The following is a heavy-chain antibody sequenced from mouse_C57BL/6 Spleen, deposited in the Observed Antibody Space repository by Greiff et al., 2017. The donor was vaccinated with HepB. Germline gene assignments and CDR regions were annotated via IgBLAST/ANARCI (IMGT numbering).Heavy chain of an antibody. V-gene: IGHV5-17*01. J-gene: IGHJ2*01. D-gene: IGHD1-1*01. CDR3: ARGDYGPFDY. Sequence: EVKVVESGGGLVKPGGSLKLSCAASGFTFSDYGMHWVRQAPEKGLEWVAYISSGSSTIYYADTVKGRFTISRDNAKNTLFLQMTSPRSEDTAMYYCARGDYGPFDYWGQGTTLTVSS. CDR1: GFTFSDYG. CDR2: ISSGSSTI.